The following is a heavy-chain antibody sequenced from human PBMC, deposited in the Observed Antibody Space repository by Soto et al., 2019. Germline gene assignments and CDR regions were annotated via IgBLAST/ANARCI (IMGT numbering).Heavy chain of an antibody. CDR2: ISGSGIST. CDR3: AKDTGLGGTGSLCFDY. J-gene: IGHJ4*02. V-gene: IGHV3-23*01. Sequence: EVQLLESGGGLVQPGGSLRLSCAASGFTFSSYAMSWVRQAPGKGLEWVSTISGSGISTYYADSVKGRFTISRDNSKNTLYLHMNSLRAEDTAVYYCAKDTGLGGTGSLCFDYWGQGTLVTVSS. D-gene: IGHD1-1*01. CDR1: GFTFSSYA.